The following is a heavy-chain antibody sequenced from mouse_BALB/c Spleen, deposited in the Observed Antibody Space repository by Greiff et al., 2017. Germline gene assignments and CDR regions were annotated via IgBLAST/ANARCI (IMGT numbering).Heavy chain of an antibody. CDR2: ISSGGSYT. V-gene: IGHV5-6*01. J-gene: IGHJ3*01. CDR1: GFTFSSYG. Sequence: EVQVVESGGDLVKPGGSLKLSCAASGFTFSSYGMSWVRQTPDKRLEWVATISSGGSYTYYPDSVKGRFTISRDNAKNTLYLQMSSLKSEDTAMYYCARHDRYGNYPWFAYWGQGTLVTVSA. CDR3: ARHDRYGNYPWFAY. D-gene: IGHD2-1*01.